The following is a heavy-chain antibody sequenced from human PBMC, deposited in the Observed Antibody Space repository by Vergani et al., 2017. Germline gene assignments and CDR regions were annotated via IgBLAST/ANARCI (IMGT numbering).Heavy chain of an antibody. CDR3: AKGIAAAGSFDY. D-gene: IGHD6-13*01. CDR2: ISYDGSNK. V-gene: IGHV3-30*18. Sequence: QVQLVESGGGVVQPGRSLRLSCAASGFTFSSYGMHWVRQAPGKGLEWVAVISYDGSNKYYADSVKGRFTISRDNSKNPLYLQMNSLRAEDTAVYYCAKGIAAAGSFDYWGQGTLVTVSS. CDR1: GFTFSSYG. J-gene: IGHJ4*02.